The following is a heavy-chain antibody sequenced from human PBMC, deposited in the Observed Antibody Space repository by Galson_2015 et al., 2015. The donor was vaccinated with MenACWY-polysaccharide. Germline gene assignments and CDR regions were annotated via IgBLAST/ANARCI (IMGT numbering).Heavy chain of an antibody. J-gene: IGHJ5*02. D-gene: IGHD3-10*01. CDR2: IGRTGADT. V-gene: IGHV3-23*01. CDR1: GFTFSIYA. CDR3: ANLDYYGSGSYPHPLGS. Sequence: SLRLSCAASGFTFSIYAMTWVRQAPGKGLEWVSSIGRTGADTYYADSVKGRFTISRDNSKYTVYLQLNSLRAEDTAVYYCANLDYYGSGSYPHPLGSWGQGTLVTVSS.